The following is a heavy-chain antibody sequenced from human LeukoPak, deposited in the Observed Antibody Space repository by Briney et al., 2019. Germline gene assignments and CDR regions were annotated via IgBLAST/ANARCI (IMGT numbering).Heavy chain of an antibody. Sequence: ASVKVSCKAPGYTFTGYYMHWVRQAPGQGLEWMGWINPNSGGTNYAQKFQGRVTMTRDTSISTAYMELSRLRSDDTAVYYCARTYCSGGSCYPNWFDPWGQGTLVTVSS. D-gene: IGHD2-15*01. CDR3: ARTYCSGGSCYPNWFDP. J-gene: IGHJ5*02. CDR2: INPNSGGT. V-gene: IGHV1-2*02. CDR1: GYTFTGYY.